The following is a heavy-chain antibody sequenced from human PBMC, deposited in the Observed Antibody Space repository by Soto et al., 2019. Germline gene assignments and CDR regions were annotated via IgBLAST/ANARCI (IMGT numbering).Heavy chain of an antibody. D-gene: IGHD1-26*01. Sequence: QVQLVESGGGLVKPGGSLRLSCAASGFTFSDFHMFLVRQGPGKGLEWISYIYRGGSTVSYADSVQGRFPISRDNAKNSLYLQLDSLRVEDTAVYYGAKRIVGSTGHAFDVWGQGTTVTISS. CDR3: AKRIVGSTGHAFDV. V-gene: IGHV3-11*04. J-gene: IGHJ6*02. CDR2: IYRGGSTV. CDR1: GFTFSDFH.